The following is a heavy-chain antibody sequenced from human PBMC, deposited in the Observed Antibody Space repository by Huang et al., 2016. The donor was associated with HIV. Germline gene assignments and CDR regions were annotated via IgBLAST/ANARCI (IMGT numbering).Heavy chain of an antibody. D-gene: IGHD4-17*01. CDR3: VRIGYGENSYGSGYFDP. J-gene: IGHJ5*02. Sequence: EVQLVESGGGLVKPGGALRVSWAAPGLTLPTCSLNGARRSPGGGLRGVPSINWPVTHIYYADSLAGRFTISRDNTRNSLYLQLNSLRAEDTAVYYCVRIGYGENSYGSGYFDPWGQGTLVAVSS. CDR1: GLTLPTCS. V-gene: IGHV3-21*01. CDR2: INWPVTHI.